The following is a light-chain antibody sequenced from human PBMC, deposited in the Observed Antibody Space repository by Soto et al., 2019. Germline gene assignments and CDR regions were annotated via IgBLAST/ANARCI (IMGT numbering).Light chain of an antibody. CDR3: MQSIRWWT. Sequence: DVMLTQTPRTLSVTPGQPASISCKLSQDLLHSDGRNYLYCLLQKPGPPPQLPIYEVSNRFPGLPERLSGSGSGTDFTLKIRRVEGEDVGVYYCMQSIRWWTFGQGTKGDIK. V-gene: IGKV2D-29*01. CDR2: EVS. CDR1: QDLLHSDGRNY. J-gene: IGKJ1*01.